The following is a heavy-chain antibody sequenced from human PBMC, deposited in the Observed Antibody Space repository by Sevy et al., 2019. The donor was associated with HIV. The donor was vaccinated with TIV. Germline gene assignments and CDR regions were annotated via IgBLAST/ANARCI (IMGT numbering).Heavy chain of an antibody. CDR3: ARQVVVQAAIPPYYFDK. CDR1: GGSISSRNW. CDR2: IYHSGTT. V-gene: IGHV4-4*02. Sequence: SETLSLTCAVSGGSISSRNWWSWVRQSPGKGLEWIGDIYHSGTTNSNPSLKSRVTISVDKSKSQFSLKLRSLTAADTAVYYCARQVVVQAAIPPYYFDKWGQGTLVTVSS. J-gene: IGHJ4*02. D-gene: IGHD2-2*01.